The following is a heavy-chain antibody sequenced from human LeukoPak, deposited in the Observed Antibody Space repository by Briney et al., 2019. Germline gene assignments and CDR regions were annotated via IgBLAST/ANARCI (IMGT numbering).Heavy chain of an antibody. CDR3: ARGITFGGVIVNVFDI. J-gene: IGHJ3*02. D-gene: IGHD3-16*02. Sequence: GASVKVSCKVSGYTLTELSMHWVRQAPGKGLEWMGGFDPEDGETIYAQMFQGRVTMTEDTSTDTAYMELSSLRSEDTAVYYCARGITFGGVIVNVFDIWGQGTMVTVSS. CDR1: GYTLTELS. V-gene: IGHV1-24*01. CDR2: FDPEDGET.